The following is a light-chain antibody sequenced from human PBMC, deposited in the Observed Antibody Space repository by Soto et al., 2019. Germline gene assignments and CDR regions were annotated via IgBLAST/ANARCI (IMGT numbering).Light chain of an antibody. J-gene: IGKJ1*01. V-gene: IGKV3-15*01. CDR2: GAS. Sequence: EIVMTQSPATLSVSPGERATLSCRASQSVSSILAWYQQKPGQAPRLLIYGASTRATGIPARFSGSGSGTEFTLTISSLQSEDFAVYYCQQYNNCPWTFGQGTKVEIK. CDR1: QSVSSI. CDR3: QQYNNCPWT.